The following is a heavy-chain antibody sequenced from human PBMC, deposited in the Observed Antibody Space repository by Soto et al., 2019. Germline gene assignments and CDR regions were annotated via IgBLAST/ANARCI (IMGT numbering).Heavy chain of an antibody. J-gene: IGHJ4*02. Sequence: SVKVSCKASGYSFTSLDINWVRQTTGQGLEWMGWMQPSSGRTGYAQKFQGRVTMTRDTSINTAYMELSSLTSDDTAFYYCARGVTAGVDYWGQGTLVTVSS. V-gene: IGHV1-8*01. D-gene: IGHD1-26*01. CDR3: ARGVTAGVDY. CDR1: GYSFTSLD. CDR2: MQPSSGRT.